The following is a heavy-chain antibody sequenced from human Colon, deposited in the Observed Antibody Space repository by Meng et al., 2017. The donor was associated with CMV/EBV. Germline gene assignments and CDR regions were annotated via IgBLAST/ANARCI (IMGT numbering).Heavy chain of an antibody. Sequence: QGHLQQWGAGLLKTSETLSLTCGVSGGSLSGYYWTWIRQSPGKGLEWIGEINQSGSTNYNPSLKSRVTVSVDTSKNQFSLRVTSVTAADSALYYCAREAGPFFGVIVYDSWGQGTLVTVSS. D-gene: IGHD3-3*01. CDR3: AREAGPFFGVIVYDS. J-gene: IGHJ4*02. V-gene: IGHV4-34*01. CDR2: INQSGST. CDR1: GGSLSGYY.